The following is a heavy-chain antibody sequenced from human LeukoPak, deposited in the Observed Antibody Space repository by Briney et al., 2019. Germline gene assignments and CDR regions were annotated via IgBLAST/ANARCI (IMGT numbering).Heavy chain of an antibody. J-gene: IGHJ5*02. CDR2: IYYRGST. D-gene: IGHD2-21*01. CDR3: ARDPGFCTTATCYSAQNWFDP. V-gene: IGHV4-59*11. Sequence: SETLSLTCTVSGGSINSHYWSWIRQPPGKGPEWIGYIYYRGSTKYNPSLKSRVTMPVDTSKNQFSLKLTSVTAADTAVYYCARDPGFCTTATCYSAQNWFDPWGQGTLVTVSS. CDR1: GGSINSHY.